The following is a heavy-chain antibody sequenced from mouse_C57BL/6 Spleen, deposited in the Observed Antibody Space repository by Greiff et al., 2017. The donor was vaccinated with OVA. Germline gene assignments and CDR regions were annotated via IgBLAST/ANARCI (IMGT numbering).Heavy chain of an antibody. CDR1: GYSITSGYY. Sequence: EVQLQESGPGLVKPSQSLSLTCSVTGYSITSGYYWHWIRQFPGNKLEWMGYISYDGSNNYNPSLKNRISITRDTSKNQFFLKLNSVTTEDTATYYCARGGFEYYFDYWGQGTTLTVSS. V-gene: IGHV3-6*01. CDR3: ARGGFEYYFDY. J-gene: IGHJ2*01. CDR2: ISYDGSN.